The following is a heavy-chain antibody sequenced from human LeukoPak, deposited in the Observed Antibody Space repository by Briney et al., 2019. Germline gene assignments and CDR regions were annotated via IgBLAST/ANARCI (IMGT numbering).Heavy chain of an antibody. D-gene: IGHD5-18*01. Sequence: ASVKVSCKASGYTFTSYVISWVRQPPGQGLEWMGWISAYNGNTNYAQKLQGRVTMTTDTYTSTAYMELRSLRSDDTAVYYCARDLGRSGYSYGPGNYWGQGTLVTVSS. V-gene: IGHV1-18*04. CDR2: ISAYNGNT. J-gene: IGHJ4*02. CDR3: ARDLGRSGYSYGPGNY. CDR1: GYTFTSYV.